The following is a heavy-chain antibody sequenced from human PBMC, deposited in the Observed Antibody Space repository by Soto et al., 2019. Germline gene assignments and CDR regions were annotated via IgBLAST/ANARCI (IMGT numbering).Heavy chain of an antibody. Sequence: GESLKISCKGSGYSFTNYWIGWVRQMPGKGLEWMGIIYPGDSDTRYSPSFQGQVTISADRTITTAYLQWSSLKASDTAMYYCPSRCFSSTNCYSGYSGMDVWRKGTTVTVSS. CDR2: IYPGDSDT. CDR1: GYSFTNYW. J-gene: IGHJ6*04. V-gene: IGHV5-51*01. CDR3: PSRCFSSTNCYSGYSGMDV. D-gene: IGHD2-2*01.